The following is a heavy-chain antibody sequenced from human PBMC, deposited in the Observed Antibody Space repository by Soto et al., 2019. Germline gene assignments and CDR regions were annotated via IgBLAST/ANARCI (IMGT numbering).Heavy chain of an antibody. CDR3: ARAFYESSGYCDY. CDR2: ISAYTGNT. J-gene: IGHJ4*02. V-gene: IGHV1-18*01. Sequence: QVQLVQSGAEVKKPGASVKVSCKAYGYTFRTYGLSWVRQAPGQGLEWMGWISAYTGNTVYTQRFKGRLTLATDTSTGTAYSELRSLRLDDTAVYYCARAFYESSGYCDYWGQGTLVTVSS. D-gene: IGHD3-22*01. CDR1: GYTFRTYG.